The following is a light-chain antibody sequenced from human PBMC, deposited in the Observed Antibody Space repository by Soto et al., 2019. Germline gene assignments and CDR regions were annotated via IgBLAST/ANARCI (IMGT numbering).Light chain of an antibody. CDR3: QQYHGSPIT. J-gene: IGKJ4*01. CDR1: QSVSSN. V-gene: IGKV3-15*01. Sequence: EIVMTQSPATLSVSPGERATLSCRASQSVSSNLAWYQQKPGQAPRLLIYGATTRATGIPARFSGSGSGTEFTLTITSLQAEDVAVYYCQQYHGSPITFGGGTKVDI. CDR2: GAT.